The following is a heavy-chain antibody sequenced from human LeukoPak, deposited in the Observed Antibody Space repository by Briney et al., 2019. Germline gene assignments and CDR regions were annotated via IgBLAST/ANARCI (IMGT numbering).Heavy chain of an antibody. V-gene: IGHV3-53*01. D-gene: IGHD3-22*01. CDR1: GFTVSSNY. CDR3: ARGSPYYDSSGYPYYMDV. CDR2: IYSGGST. J-gene: IGHJ6*03. Sequence: GGSLRLSCAASGFTVSSNYMSWVRQAPGKGLEWVSVIYSGGSTYYADSVKGRFTISRDNSTTTLYLQMNSLRAEDTAVYYCARGSPYYDSSGYPYYMDVWGKGTTVTVSS.